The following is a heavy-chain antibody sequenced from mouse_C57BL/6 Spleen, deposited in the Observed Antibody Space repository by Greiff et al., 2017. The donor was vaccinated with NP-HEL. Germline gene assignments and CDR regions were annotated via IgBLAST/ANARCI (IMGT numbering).Heavy chain of an antibody. Sequence: EVHLVESGGGLVKPGGSLKLSCAASGFTFSDYGMHWVRQAPEKGLEWVAYISSGGSTIYYADTVKGRFTISRDNANTTLFLQMTSLRSEDTAMYYCARDESLYGHHYRGKGTTLTVSS. J-gene: IGHJ2*01. V-gene: IGHV5-17*01. D-gene: IGHD6-2*01. CDR2: ISSGGSTI. CDR1: GFTFSDYG. CDR3: ARDESLYGHHY.